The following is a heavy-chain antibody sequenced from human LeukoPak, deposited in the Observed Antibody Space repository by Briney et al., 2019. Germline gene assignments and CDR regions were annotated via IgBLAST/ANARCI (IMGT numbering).Heavy chain of an antibody. CDR2: INPNSGGT. CDR1: GYTFTGYY. Sequence: GGSLRLSCAASGYTFTGYYMHWVRQAPGQGLEWMGWINPNSGGTNYAQKFQGRVTMTRDTSISTAYMELSRLRSDDTAVYYCAREGAVAGTGDYWGQGTLVTVSS. V-gene: IGHV1-2*02. CDR3: AREGAVAGTGDY. J-gene: IGHJ4*02. D-gene: IGHD6-19*01.